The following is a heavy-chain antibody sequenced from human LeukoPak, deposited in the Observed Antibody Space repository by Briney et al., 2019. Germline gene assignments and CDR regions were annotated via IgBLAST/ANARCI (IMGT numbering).Heavy chain of an antibody. V-gene: IGHV3-30*02. CDR2: IRYDGSNK. Sequence: GGSLRLSCATSGFTFSTFWMHWVRQAPGKGLEWVAFIRYDGSNKYYADSVKGRFTISRDNSKNTLYLQMNSLRAEDTAVYYCAKDGGWFGEYNWFDPWGQGTLVTVSS. CDR1: GFTFSTFW. J-gene: IGHJ5*02. CDR3: AKDGGWFGEYNWFDP. D-gene: IGHD3-10*01.